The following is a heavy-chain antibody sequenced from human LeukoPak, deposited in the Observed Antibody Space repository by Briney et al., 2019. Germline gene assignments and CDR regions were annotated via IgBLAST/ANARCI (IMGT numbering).Heavy chain of an antibody. CDR2: ISAYNGNT. CDR3: AREPDYYDSSGYSYDY. CDR1: GYTFTSYG. J-gene: IGHJ4*02. D-gene: IGHD3-22*01. Sequence: ASVKVSCKASGYTFTSYGISWVRQAPGQGLEWIGWISAYNGNTNYAQKLQGRVTMTTDTSTSTAYMELRSLRSDDTAVYYCAREPDYYDSSGYSYDYWGQGTLVTVSS. V-gene: IGHV1-18*01.